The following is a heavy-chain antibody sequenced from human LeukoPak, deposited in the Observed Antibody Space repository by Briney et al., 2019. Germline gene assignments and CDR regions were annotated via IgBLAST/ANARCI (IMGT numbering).Heavy chain of an antibody. J-gene: IGHJ4*02. D-gene: IGHD6-13*01. CDR2: IYSGGST. V-gene: IGHV3-53*01. CDR1: GFTVSSNY. CDR3: ARSSRSSWYSFGY. Sequence: GGSLRLSCAASGFTVSSNYMSWVRQAPGKGLEWVSVIYSGGSTYYADSVKGRFTISRDNSKNTLYLQMNSLRAEATAVYYCARSSRSSWYSFGYWGQGTLVTVSS.